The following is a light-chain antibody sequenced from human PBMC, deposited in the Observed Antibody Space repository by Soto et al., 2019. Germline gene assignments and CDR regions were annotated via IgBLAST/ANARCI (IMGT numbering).Light chain of an antibody. Sequence: DIQMTQYPSSLSSSVGDRVTITCRASQSISSYLNWYQQKPGKAPKLLIYAASSLQSGVPSRFSGSGSGTDFTLTIGSLQPEDFATYYCQQSYSTPITFGQGTRLE. J-gene: IGKJ5*01. CDR1: QSISSY. CDR2: AAS. CDR3: QQSYSTPIT. V-gene: IGKV1-39*01.